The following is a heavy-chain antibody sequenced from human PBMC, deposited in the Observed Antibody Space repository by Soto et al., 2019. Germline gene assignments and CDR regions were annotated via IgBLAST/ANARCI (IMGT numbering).Heavy chain of an antibody. CDR2: ISGTGDTK. D-gene: IGHD3-10*01. Sequence: SLLLSCAASGLFFSDYYLSWMRQAPGKALECVAYISGTGDTKYYADSVTGRFTISRDNPKNSLYLQMNSLRPEDAAVYYCAIGGGQIYYKGLDVWGQGTTVTVSS. V-gene: IGHV3-11*01. CDR1: GLFFSDYY. CDR3: AIGGGQIYYKGLDV. J-gene: IGHJ6*02.